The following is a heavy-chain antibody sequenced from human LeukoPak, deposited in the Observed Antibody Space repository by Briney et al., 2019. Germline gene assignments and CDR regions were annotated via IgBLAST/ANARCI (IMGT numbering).Heavy chain of an antibody. D-gene: IGHD2-2*02. Sequence: SVKVSCKASGYTFTSYDINWVRQAPGQGLEWMGGIIPIFGTANYAQKFQGRVTITTDESTSTAYMELSSLRSEDTAVYYCARSYCSSTRCYMGAFDIWGQGTTVTVSS. V-gene: IGHV1-69*05. CDR3: ARSYCSSTRCYMGAFDI. CDR1: GYTFTSYD. J-gene: IGHJ3*02. CDR2: IIPIFGTA.